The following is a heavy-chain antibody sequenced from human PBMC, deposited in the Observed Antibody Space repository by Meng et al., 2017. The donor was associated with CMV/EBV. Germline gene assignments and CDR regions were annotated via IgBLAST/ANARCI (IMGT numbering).Heavy chain of an antibody. CDR1: GFRFNHYG. V-gene: IGHV3-30*02. D-gene: IGHD2-2*01. CDR3: ARSGGDFIVVVPAAADFDY. Sequence: GESLKISCAASGFRFNHYGIDWVRQTPGKGLEWVAFILYDESTQYYADSVKGRFTISRDNSKNTLFLQMNSLRPEDTGVYYCARSGGDFIVVVPAAADFDYWGQGTLVTVSS. CDR2: ILYDESTQ. J-gene: IGHJ4*02.